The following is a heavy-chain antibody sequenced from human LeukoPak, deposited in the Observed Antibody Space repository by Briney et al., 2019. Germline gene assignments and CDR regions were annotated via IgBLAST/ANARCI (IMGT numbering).Heavy chain of an antibody. V-gene: IGHV3-66*01. CDR2: IYSGGST. Sequence: SGGSLKLSCAAPGFTVSSNYMSWVGQAPGKGLDWVSVIYSGGSTYYADSVKGRFTISRDNAKNSLYLQMNSLRDEDTAVYYCARGSGYFGPGSNYQFDYWGQGSLVTVSS. J-gene: IGHJ4*02. CDR1: GFTVSSNY. CDR3: ARGSGYFGPGSNYQFDY. D-gene: IGHD3-10*01.